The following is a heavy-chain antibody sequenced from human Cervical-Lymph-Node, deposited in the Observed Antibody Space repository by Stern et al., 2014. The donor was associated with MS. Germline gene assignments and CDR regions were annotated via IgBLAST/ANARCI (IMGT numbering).Heavy chain of an antibody. Sequence: VQLVQSGAEVKKPGTSVKVSCKASGYRFTDHYMHWVRQTPGQGLEWMGWINPTSGGIDYAQRFLGRITVTRDTSTTTLYMELRGLRSDDTAVYYCARAIQYYYGMDVWGQGTTVTVSS. D-gene: IGHD3-3*01. CDR3: ARAIQYYYGMDV. V-gene: IGHV1-2*02. CDR1: GYRFTDHY. J-gene: IGHJ6*02. CDR2: INPTSGGI.